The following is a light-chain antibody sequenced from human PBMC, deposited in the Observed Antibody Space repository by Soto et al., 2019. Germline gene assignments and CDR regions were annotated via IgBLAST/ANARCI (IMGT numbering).Light chain of an antibody. J-gene: IGKJ1*01. CDR2: GAS. Sequence: EIVLTQSPGTLSLSPVERATLSCRASQSVSSSLAWYQQKPGQAPRLLIYGASTRATGIPARFSGSGSGTEFTLTISSLQSEDFAVYYCQQYNNWPWTFGQGTKVDIK. CDR1: QSVSSS. V-gene: IGKV3-15*01. CDR3: QQYNNWPWT.